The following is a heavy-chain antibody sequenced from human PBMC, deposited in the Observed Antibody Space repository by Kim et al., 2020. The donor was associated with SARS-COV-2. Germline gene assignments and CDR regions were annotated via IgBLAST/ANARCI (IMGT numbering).Heavy chain of an antibody. CDR3: ARDPADCGGDCWFDY. V-gene: IGHV3-48*03. D-gene: IGHD2-21*02. Sequence: GGSLRLSCAASGFTFSSYEMNWVRQAPGKGLEWVSYISSSDSTIHYADSVKGRFTISRDNAKNSLYLQMNSLRAEDTAVYYCARDPADCGGDCWFDYWGQGTLVTVSS. J-gene: IGHJ4*02. CDR1: GFTFSSYE. CDR2: ISSSDSTI.